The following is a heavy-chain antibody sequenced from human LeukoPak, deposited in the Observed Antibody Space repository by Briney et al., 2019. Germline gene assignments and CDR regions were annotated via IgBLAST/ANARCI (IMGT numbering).Heavy chain of an antibody. CDR3: ARDGINSSFWHFFES. J-gene: IGHJ4*02. Sequence: PGRSLGLSCAASGFTFSHYGMHWVRQAPGKGLEWVALIWYDGSKSDYSESVKGRFTISRDNSKNTLSLQMNSLRGDDTAVYYCARDGINSSFWHFFESWGQGTLVTVSS. CDR1: GFTFSHYG. CDR2: IWYDGSKS. V-gene: IGHV3-33*01. D-gene: IGHD2/OR15-2a*01.